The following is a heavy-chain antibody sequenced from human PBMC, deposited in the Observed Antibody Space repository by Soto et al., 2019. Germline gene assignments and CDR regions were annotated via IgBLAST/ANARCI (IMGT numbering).Heavy chain of an antibody. CDR3: AHNRIVASAGTGYFDY. Sequence: QITLKESGPTLVKPTETLTLTCSFSGFALNTYGVAVAWLHQPPGKALEWIALIYWDDDKRYSPSLKSRLTITKDTSKNQVVLTMTNVDPVDTATYYCAHNRIVASAGTGYFDYWGQGALVTVSS. CDR1: GFALNTYGVA. V-gene: IGHV2-5*02. J-gene: IGHJ4*02. D-gene: IGHD6-13*01. CDR2: IYWDDDK.